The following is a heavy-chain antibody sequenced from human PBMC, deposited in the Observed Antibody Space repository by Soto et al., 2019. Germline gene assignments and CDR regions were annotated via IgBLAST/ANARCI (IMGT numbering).Heavy chain of an antibody. CDR1: GGSFSGYY. CDR2: INHSGST. V-gene: IGHV4-34*01. D-gene: IGHD2-15*01. Sequence: SETLSLTCAVYGGSFSGYYWSWIRQPPGKGLEWIGEINHSGSTNYNPSLKSRVTISVDTSKNQFSLKLSSVTAADTAVYYCAGYRRSGGSRGHDYWGQGTLVTVSS. J-gene: IGHJ4*02. CDR3: AGYRRSGGSRGHDY.